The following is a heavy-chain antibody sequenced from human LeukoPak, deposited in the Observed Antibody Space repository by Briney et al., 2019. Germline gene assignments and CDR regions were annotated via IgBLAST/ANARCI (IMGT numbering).Heavy chain of an antibody. D-gene: IGHD6-19*01. CDR1: GFTFDDYT. CDR2: ISWDGGST. Sequence: GGSLRLSCAASGFTFDDYTMHWVRHAPGKGLEWVSLISWDGGSTYYADSVKGRFTISRDNSKNSLYLQMNSLRTEDTALYYCAKSGPYSSGWAPFDYWGQGTLVTVSS. CDR3: AKSGPYSSGWAPFDY. J-gene: IGHJ4*02. V-gene: IGHV3-43*01.